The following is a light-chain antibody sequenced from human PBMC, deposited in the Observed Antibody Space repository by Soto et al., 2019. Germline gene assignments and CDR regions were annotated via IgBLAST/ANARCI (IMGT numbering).Light chain of an antibody. CDR2: GAS. CDR1: QSIGDND. CDR3: QQYGSSPH. Sequence: EIVLTQSPGTLSLSPGERGTLSCRASQSIGDNDLAWYQQKPGQAPRLLIYGASTRATGIPDRFGGSGSGTDFTLTISRLEPEDFAVYYCQQYGSSPHLGGGTKVDIK. J-gene: IGKJ4*01. V-gene: IGKV3-20*01.